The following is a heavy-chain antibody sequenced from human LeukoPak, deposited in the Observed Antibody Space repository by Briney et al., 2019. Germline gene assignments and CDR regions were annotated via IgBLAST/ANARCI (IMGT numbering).Heavy chain of an antibody. J-gene: IGHJ6*03. D-gene: IGHD1-1*01. V-gene: IGHV3-48*01. CDR1: GFTFSSYS. CDR2: ISSSSSTI. Sequence: GGSLRLSCAASGFTFSSYSMNWVRQAPGKGLEWVSYISSSSSTIYYADSVKGRFTISRDNAKNSLYLQMNSLRAEDTAVYYCATGFFYFYYMDVWGKGTTVTISS. CDR3: ATGFFYFYYMDV.